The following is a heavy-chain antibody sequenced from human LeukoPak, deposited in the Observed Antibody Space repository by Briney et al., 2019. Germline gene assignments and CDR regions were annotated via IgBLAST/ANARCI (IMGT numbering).Heavy chain of an antibody. D-gene: IGHD3-10*01. V-gene: IGHV5-51*01. J-gene: IGHJ4*01. CDR1: GYSFTSYW. CDR3: ARKNRGVRGVIDY. Sequence: GESLQISCKGSGYSFTSYWIGWVRQMPGKGLEWMGIIYPGDCDTRYSPSFQDQLTILADKSISTAYLQWSSLKASDTAMYYCARKNRGVRGVIDYWGQGTLVTVSS. CDR2: IYPGDCDT.